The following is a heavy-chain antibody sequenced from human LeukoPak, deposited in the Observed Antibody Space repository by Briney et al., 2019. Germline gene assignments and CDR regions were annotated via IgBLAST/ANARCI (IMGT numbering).Heavy chain of an antibody. D-gene: IGHD4-17*01. CDR2: IYYSGST. J-gene: IGHJ4*02. Sequence: PSETLSLTCTVSGGSISSYYWSWIRQPPGKGLEWIGYIYYSGSTNYNPSLKSRVIISVDTSKNQFSLKLSSVTAADTAVYYCARVRQPPFYFDYWGQGTLVTVSS. V-gene: IGHV4-59*01. CDR1: GGSISSYY. CDR3: ARVRQPPFYFDY.